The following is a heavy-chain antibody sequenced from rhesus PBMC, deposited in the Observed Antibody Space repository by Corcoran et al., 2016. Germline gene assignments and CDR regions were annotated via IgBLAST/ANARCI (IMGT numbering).Heavy chain of an antibody. D-gene: IGHD6-25*01. CDR3: ARDIAAAGTGFDY. CDR2: IYGSSGST. V-gene: IGHV4-76*01. CDR1: GGSISSGYD. Sequence: QVQLQESGPGVVKPSETLSLTCAVSGGSISSGYDWSWIRQPPGKGLEWIGYIYGSSGSTNYNPSFKNRGTISKDASKNQFSLKLSSVTAADTAVYYCARDIAAAGTGFDYWGQGVLVTVSS. J-gene: IGHJ4*01.